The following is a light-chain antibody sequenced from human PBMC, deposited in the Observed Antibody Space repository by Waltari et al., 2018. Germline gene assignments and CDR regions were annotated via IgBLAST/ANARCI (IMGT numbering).Light chain of an antibody. CDR1: SSDVGVYNY. CDR3: CSFTSSSTWV. CDR2: DVN. Sequence: QSALTQPASVSGSPGQSITISCTVTSSDVGVYNYVSWYQQHPGKAPQLMIYDVNSRPSGVSNRFSGSKSGNTASLTISGLQAEDEADYYCCSFTSSSTWVFGGGTKVTVL. J-gene: IGLJ3*02. V-gene: IGLV2-14*03.